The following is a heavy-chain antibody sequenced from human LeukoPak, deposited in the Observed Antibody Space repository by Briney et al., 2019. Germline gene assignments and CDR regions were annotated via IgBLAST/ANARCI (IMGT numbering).Heavy chain of an antibody. CDR3: AKDPRSLIVVVPAAFDY. CDR1: VFTLSSHA. CDR2: ISGSGGST. V-gene: IGHV3-23*01. D-gene: IGHD2-2*01. J-gene: IGHJ4*02. Sequence: PGRSLRLSCAASVFTLSSHAMSWAREASAKGLECGSAISGSGGSTYYADSVKGRFPNPRDHSKNTLYLQMSSLRAEDTAVYYCAKDPRSLIVVVPAAFDYWGQGTLVTVSS.